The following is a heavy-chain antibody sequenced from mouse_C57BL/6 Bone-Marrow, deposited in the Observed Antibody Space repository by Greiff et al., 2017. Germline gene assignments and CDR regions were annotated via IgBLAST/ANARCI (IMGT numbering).Heavy chain of an antibody. CDR3: ARLLRYTFDV. J-gene: IGHJ1*03. CDR1: GYTFTSYW. D-gene: IGHD1-1*01. Sequence: QVQLQQPGAELVMPGASVKLSCKASGYTFTSYWMHWVKQRPGQGLEWIGEIDPSDSYTNYNQKFKGKSTLTVDKSSSTAYMQLSSLTSEDSAVYYCARLLRYTFDVWGTGTTVTVSS. CDR2: IDPSDSYT. V-gene: IGHV1-69*01.